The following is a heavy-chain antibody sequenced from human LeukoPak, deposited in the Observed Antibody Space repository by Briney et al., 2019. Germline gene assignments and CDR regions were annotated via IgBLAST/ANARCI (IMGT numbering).Heavy chain of an antibody. J-gene: IGHJ4*02. CDR1: GFTFSSYA. CDR3: ARDTTYYSDRRGYYYYPFDS. Sequence: TGGSLRLSCAASGFTFSSYAMSWVRQAPGKGLVWVSRINTDGSSIGYADSVRGRFTISRDNAKNTLYLQMSSLRPEDTAVYYCARDTTYYSDRRGYYYYPFDSWGQGTLVTVSS. CDR2: INTDGSSI. D-gene: IGHD3-22*01. V-gene: IGHV3-74*01.